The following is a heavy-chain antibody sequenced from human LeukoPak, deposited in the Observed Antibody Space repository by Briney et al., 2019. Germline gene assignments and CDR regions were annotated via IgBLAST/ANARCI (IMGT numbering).Heavy chain of an antibody. Sequence: SETLSLTCTVSGGSISSHYWSWIRQPPGQGLEWIGYIYYSGSTKYNPSLKSRVTISVDTSKNQFSLKVSSVTAADTAVYYCARGLSYWYFDLWGRGTLVTVPS. CDR3: ARGLSYWYFDL. CDR1: GGSISSHY. D-gene: IGHD4/OR15-4a*01. J-gene: IGHJ2*01. CDR2: IYYSGST. V-gene: IGHV4-59*11.